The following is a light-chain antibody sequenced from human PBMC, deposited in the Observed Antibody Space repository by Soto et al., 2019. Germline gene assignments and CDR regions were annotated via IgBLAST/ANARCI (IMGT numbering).Light chain of an antibody. V-gene: IGKV3D-15*03. Sequence: ELLTTQSPGTLSVSPGARATLSCRASQSVTSNYLAWYQQTPGQAPRLLFFGASIRATGIPDRFSASGSGTDFTLTISDVKNEDFALYYCHQRQSWPRTFGRGTKVDIK. CDR1: QSVTSN. CDR3: HQRQSWPRT. CDR2: GAS. J-gene: IGKJ1*01.